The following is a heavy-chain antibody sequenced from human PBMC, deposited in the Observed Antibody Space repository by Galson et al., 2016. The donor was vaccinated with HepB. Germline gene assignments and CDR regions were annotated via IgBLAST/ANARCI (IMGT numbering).Heavy chain of an antibody. CDR2: IEPDGSRP. CDR3: ARDLSGPDY. CDR1: GFTFTHHQ. J-gene: IGHJ4*02. Sequence: SLRLSCATSGFTFTHHQMHWVRPVPGKGLVWVSRIEPDGSRPIYADSVKGRFTISTDNAENTLYLQMNSLGADDPAVYYCARDLSGPDYWGQGTLVTVSS. V-gene: IGHV3-74*01.